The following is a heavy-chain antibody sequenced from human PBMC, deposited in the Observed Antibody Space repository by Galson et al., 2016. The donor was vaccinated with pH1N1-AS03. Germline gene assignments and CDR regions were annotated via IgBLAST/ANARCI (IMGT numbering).Heavy chain of an antibody. CDR1: GHSFSNDW. D-gene: IGHD6-19*01. Sequence: QSGAEVKKPGESLKISCQGSGHSFSNDWIAWVRQMPGKGLEWMGIMYPSNSYSIYSPSFQGQVTFSADTSISTAYLQWSSLRASDTAMYYCARRISVTGGEFDSWGQGTLVTVSS. CDR2: MYPSNSYS. V-gene: IGHV5-51*01. J-gene: IGHJ5*01. CDR3: ARRISVTGGEFDS.